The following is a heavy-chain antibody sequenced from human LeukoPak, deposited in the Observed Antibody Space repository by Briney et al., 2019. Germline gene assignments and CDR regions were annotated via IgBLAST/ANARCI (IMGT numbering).Heavy chain of an antibody. Sequence: GGSLRLSCVASGFAFSSYTINWVRQTPGKGLEWVSSISGSTYYIYYADSVRGRFTISRDNAENSVYLQMNSLRAEDTAVYYCAEGGRRDGFDYWGQGTLVTVSS. CDR1: GFAFSSYT. V-gene: IGHV3-21*01. J-gene: IGHJ4*02. D-gene: IGHD1-26*01. CDR2: ISGSTYYI. CDR3: AEGGRRDGFDY.